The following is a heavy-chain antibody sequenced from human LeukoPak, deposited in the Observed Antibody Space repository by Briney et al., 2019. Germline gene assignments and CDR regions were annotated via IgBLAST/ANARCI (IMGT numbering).Heavy chain of an antibody. CDR2: IRYDGSNK. J-gene: IGHJ4*02. V-gene: IGHV3-30*02. CDR1: GFTFSSYG. D-gene: IGHD6-13*01. Sequence: GGSLRLSCAASGFTFSSYGMHWVRQAPGKGLEWVAFIRYDGSNKYYADSVKGRFTISRDNSKNTLYLQMNSLRAEDTAVYYCARAGSSSGTFADWGQGTLVTVSS. CDR3: ARAGSSSGTFAD.